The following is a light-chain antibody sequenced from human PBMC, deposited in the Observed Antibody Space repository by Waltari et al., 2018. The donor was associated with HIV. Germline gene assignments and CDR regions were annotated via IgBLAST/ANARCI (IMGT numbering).Light chain of an antibody. CDR3: QQSYDAPYT. CDR1: QNIRSY. CDR2: AAS. V-gene: IGKV1-39*01. Sequence: DIQMTQSPSSLSASLGDRVIITCRASQNIRSYLNWYQLKPGKAPKLLIYAASTLQSGVPSRFSGGASGTDFTLTITSLQPEDFSTYYCQQSYDAPYTFGQGTKLEIK. J-gene: IGKJ2*01.